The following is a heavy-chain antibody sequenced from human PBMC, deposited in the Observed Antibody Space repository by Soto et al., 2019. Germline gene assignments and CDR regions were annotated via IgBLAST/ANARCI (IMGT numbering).Heavy chain of an antibody. J-gene: IGHJ6*02. CDR2: ISSSSSTI. V-gene: IGHV3-48*02. CDR3: ARSYGYYYYYGMDV. D-gene: IGHD3-16*01. Sequence: EVQLVESGGGLVQPGGSLRLSCAASGFTFSSYSMNWVRQAPGKGLEWVSYISSSSSTIYYEDSVKGRFTISRDNAKNSLYLQMNSLRDEDTAVYYCARSYGYYYYYGMDVWGQGTTVTVSS. CDR1: GFTFSSYS.